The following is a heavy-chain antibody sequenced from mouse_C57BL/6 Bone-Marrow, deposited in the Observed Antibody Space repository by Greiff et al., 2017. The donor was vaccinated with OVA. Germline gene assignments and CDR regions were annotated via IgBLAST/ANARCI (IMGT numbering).Heavy chain of an antibody. D-gene: IGHD1-1*01. Sequence: QVQLKESGPGLVQPSQSLSITCTVSGFSLTSYGVHWVRQSPGKGLEWLGVIWRGGSTDYNAAFMSRLSITKDNSKSQVFYKMNSLQTDDTAIYYCAKNARIYYYFDYWGQGTTLTVSS. J-gene: IGHJ2*01. V-gene: IGHV2-5*01. CDR3: AKNARIYYYFDY. CDR1: GFSLTSYG. CDR2: IWRGGST.